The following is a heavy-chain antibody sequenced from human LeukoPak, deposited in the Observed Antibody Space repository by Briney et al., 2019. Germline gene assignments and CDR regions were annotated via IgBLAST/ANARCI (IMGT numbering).Heavy chain of an antibody. CDR1: GYSFTNFW. CDR2: IYAGDSET. D-gene: IGHD1-26*01. CDR3: ARHGGSLDC. V-gene: IGHV5-51*01. Sequence: GESLKISCKASGYSFTNFWIAWVRQMPGKGLEWMGVIYAGDSETRYSPSFQGQVTISVDKSISAAYLQWSSLKASDTAIYYCARHGGSLDCWGQGTLVTVSS. J-gene: IGHJ4*02.